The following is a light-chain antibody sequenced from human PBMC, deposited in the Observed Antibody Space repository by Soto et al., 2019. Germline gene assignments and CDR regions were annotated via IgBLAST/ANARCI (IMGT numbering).Light chain of an antibody. CDR1: GSNIGAGYE. CDR2: ENN. J-gene: IGLJ1*01. V-gene: IGLV1-40*01. Sequence: QSVLTQPPSVSEAPGQRVTISCTGSGSNIGAGYEAHWYQQVPGTAPKLLIYENNNRPSGVPDRFSGSKSGTSASLAITGLQAEDEAEYYCQSYDSSLSGYVFGTGTKHTVL. CDR3: QSYDSSLSGYV.